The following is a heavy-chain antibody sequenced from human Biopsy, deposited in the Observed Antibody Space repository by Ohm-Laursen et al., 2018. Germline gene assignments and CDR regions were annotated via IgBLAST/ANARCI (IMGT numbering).Heavy chain of an antibody. J-gene: IGHJ4*02. D-gene: IGHD2-2*01. CDR3: ARGGPHVRAGGSAFDY. CDR2: ITTDSGRI. V-gene: IGHV3-23*01. Sequence: SLRLSCAASGFTLSDGMTWVRQAPGTGLEWVSSITTDSGRIFYADSVRGRFTISRDNSKNTLYLQMNSLRAEDTAVYFCARGGPHVRAGGSAFDYWGQGALVTVSS. CDR1: GFTLSDG.